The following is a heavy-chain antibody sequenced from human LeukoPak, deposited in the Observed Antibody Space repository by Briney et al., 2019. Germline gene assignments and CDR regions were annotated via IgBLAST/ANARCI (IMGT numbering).Heavy chain of an antibody. J-gene: IGHJ4*02. V-gene: IGHV4-59*01. CDR2: RDHSGST. Sequence: PSETLSLTCTVSGGSISNYYWSWIRQPPRTALHWIPYRDHSGSTRYNAAVGRRVTISVDTSKNQFSLKLTSVTAADSAVYYCARLALGYCSGGTCPYYFDHWGQGTLVTVSS. CDR3: ARLALGYCSGGTCPYYFDH. CDR1: GGSISNYY. D-gene: IGHD2-15*01.